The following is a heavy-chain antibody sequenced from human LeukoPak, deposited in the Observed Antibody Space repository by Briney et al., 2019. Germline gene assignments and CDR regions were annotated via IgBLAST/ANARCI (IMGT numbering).Heavy chain of an antibody. J-gene: IGHJ5*02. CDR1: GGSFSGYY. D-gene: IGHD6-6*01. Sequence: SETLSLTCAVYGGSFSGYYWSWIRQPPGKGLEWIGEINHSGSTNYNPPLKSRVTISVDTSKNQFSLKLSSVTAADTAVYYCARGSIAARLRWFDPWGQGTLVTVSS. V-gene: IGHV4-34*01. CDR3: ARGSIAARLRWFDP. CDR2: INHSGST.